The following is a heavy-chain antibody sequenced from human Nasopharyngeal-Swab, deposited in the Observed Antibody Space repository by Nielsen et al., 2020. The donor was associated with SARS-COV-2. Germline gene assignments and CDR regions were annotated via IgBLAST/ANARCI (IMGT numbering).Heavy chain of an antibody. V-gene: IGHV1-18*04. J-gene: IGHJ6*03. D-gene: IGHD3-10*01. Sequence: ASVKVSCKASGYTFTSYGISWVRQAPGQGLEWMGWISAYNGNTNYAQKLKGRVTMTTDTSTSTAYMELRSLRSDDTAVYYCARDGGFGELVAYYYYYMDVWGKGTTVTVSS. CDR3: ARDGGFGELVAYYYYYMDV. CDR1: GYTFTSYG. CDR2: ISAYNGNT.